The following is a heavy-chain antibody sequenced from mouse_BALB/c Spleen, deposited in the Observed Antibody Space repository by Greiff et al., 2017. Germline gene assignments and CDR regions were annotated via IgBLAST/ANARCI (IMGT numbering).Heavy chain of an antibody. CDR3: ARVGFLYYYAMDY. CDR1: GFNIKDTY. J-gene: IGHJ4*01. CDR2: IDPANGNT. D-gene: IGHD2-2*01. Sequence: EVKLMESGAELVKPGASVKLSCTASGFNIKDTYMHWVKQRPEQGLEWIGRIDPANGNTKYDPKFQGKATITADTSSNTAYLQLSSLTSEDTAVYYCARVGFLYYYAMDYWGQGTSVTVSS. V-gene: IGHV14-3*02.